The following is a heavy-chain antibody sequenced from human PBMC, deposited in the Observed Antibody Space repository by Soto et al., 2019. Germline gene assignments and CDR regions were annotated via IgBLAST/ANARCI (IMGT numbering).Heavy chain of an antibody. CDR2: ISVYNGNT. V-gene: IGHV1-18*01. CDR1: GYSFTTYG. CDR3: ARGHGYYNYMDV. Sequence: QVLLVQSGAEVKKPGASVKVSCKASGYSFTTYGIIWVRQAPGQGLEWMGRISVYNGNTNYAQKFQGRVSVTADIPMNTAYMELRSLRSDDTAIYYCARGHGYYNYMDVWGRGTTVTGSS. J-gene: IGHJ6*03.